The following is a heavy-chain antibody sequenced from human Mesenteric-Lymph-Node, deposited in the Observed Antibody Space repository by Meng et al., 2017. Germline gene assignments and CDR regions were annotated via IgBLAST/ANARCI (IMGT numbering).Heavy chain of an antibody. CDR1: GFTFSSYW. Sequence: EVHLVESGGGLVQPGGSLRLSCAVSGFTFSSYWMHWVRQAPGKGLVWVSRIISDETTTTYADSVKGRFTISRDNARNTLYLQMNSLRAEDTAVYYCATGSGYYYSYRGQGTLVTVSS. CDR2: IISDETTT. J-gene: IGHJ4*02. CDR3: ATGSGYYYSY. V-gene: IGHV3-74*01. D-gene: IGHD3-3*01.